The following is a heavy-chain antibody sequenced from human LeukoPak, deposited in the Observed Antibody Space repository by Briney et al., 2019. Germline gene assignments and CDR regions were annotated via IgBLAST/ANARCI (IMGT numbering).Heavy chain of an antibody. D-gene: IGHD4-11*01. CDR2: ISGSGGST. CDR3: AKARRTVTTPQY. CDR1: GFTFRNYA. J-gene: IGHJ4*02. V-gene: IGHV3-23*01. Sequence: PGGSLRLSCTASGFTFRNYAMSWVRQAPGKELEWVSAISGSGGSTYYADSVKGRFTISRDNSKNTLYLQMNSLRAEDTAVYYCAKARRTVTTPQYWGQGTLVTVSS.